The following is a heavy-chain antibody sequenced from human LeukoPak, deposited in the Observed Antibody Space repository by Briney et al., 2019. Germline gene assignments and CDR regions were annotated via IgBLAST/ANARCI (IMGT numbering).Heavy chain of an antibody. D-gene: IGHD6-13*01. Sequence: GGSLRLSCAASGFTFGNYWMSWVRQAPGKGLEWVANIKQDGSEKHYVDSVKGRFTISRDNAKNSLYLQMNSLRAEDTAVYYCARGQSSWYNLDYWGQGTLVTVSS. CDR3: ARGQSSWYNLDY. J-gene: IGHJ4*02. CDR1: GFTFGNYW. V-gene: IGHV3-7*01. CDR2: IKQDGSEK.